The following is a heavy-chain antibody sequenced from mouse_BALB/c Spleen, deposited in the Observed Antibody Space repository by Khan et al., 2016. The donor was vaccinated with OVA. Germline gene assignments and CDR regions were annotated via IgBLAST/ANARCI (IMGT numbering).Heavy chain of an antibody. J-gene: IGHJ3*01. CDR1: GYIFSNYY. V-gene: IGHV1-64*01. CDR3: TRSGYGSPFAF. Sequence: QLPHPLAELINPWASVKLSCKASGYIFSNYYMYWVKQRPGQGLEWIGGINPSNGVTHFNEKFKTKATLSVDKSSSTAYMQLSSLTSEDSAVXGCTRSGYGSPFAFWGQGTLVTVSA. CDR2: INPSNGVT. D-gene: IGHD2-10*02.